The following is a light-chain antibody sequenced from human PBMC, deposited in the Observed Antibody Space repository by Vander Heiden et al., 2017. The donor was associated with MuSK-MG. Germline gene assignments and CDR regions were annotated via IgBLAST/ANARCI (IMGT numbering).Light chain of an antibody. CDR3: QQFNSYPLT. Sequence: DIQLTLSPSFLSASVGDRVTITCRASQGISSYLAWCQQKPGKAPKLLIYSASTLQSGVPSRLSGSGSATDFTLTISSLQPEDFATYYCQQFNSYPLTFGHGTKVDIK. CDR1: QGISSY. CDR2: SAS. V-gene: IGKV1-9*01. J-gene: IGKJ3*01.